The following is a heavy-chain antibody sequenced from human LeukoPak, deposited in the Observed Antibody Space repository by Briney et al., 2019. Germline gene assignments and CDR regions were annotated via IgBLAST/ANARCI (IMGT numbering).Heavy chain of an antibody. V-gene: IGHV4-39*01. D-gene: IGHD5-24*01. CDR3: ARGNIDGYNLFDY. CDR1: GGSISSSSYY. CDR2: IYYSGST. Sequence: PSETLSLTCTVSGGSISSSSYYWGWIRQPPGKGLEWIGSIYYSGSTYYNPSLKSRVTISVDTSKNQFSLKLSSVTAADTAVYYCARGNIDGYNLFDYWGQGTLVTVSS. J-gene: IGHJ4*02.